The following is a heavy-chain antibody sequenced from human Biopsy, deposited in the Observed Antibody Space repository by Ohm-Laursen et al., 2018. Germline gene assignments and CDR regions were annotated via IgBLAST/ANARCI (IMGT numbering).Heavy chain of an antibody. D-gene: IGHD5-12*01. CDR2: IFYSANT. V-gene: IGHV4-31*03. CDR1: GVSINGGRYY. CDR3: ARLGSGDYFPTFFDF. J-gene: IGHJ4*02. Sequence: TLSLTCTVSGVSINGGRYYWNWIRHHPGKGLEWIGNIFYSANTYYNLSLKSRVTTSVDTSKNQFSLKLSSVTAADTAVYYCARLGSGDYFPTFFDFWGQGALVTVSS.